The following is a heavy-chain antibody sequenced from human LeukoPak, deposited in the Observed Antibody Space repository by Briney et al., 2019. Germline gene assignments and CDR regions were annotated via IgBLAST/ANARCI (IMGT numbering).Heavy chain of an antibody. D-gene: IGHD2-21*02. V-gene: IGHV3-9*01. CDR2: ISWNSGDI. J-gene: IGHJ4*02. Sequence: GGSLRLSCAASGFTFDNYAMHWVRQTPGKGLEWVSGISWNSGDIDYADSVKGRFTVSRDNAKHSLYLQMDSLRAEDTAVYYCAKDGRGDCCFDYWGQGTLVTVSS. CDR1: GFTFDNYA. CDR3: AKDGRGDCCFDY.